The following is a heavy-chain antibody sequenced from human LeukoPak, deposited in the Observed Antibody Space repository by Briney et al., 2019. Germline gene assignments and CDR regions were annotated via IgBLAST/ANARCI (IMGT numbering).Heavy chain of an antibody. CDR2: INDSGTT. Sequence: SETLSLTCGVYGESFSGYYWTWIRQSPGKGLEWIGEINDSGTTNYNPSLKSRLTISVDTSKNQFSLKLSSVTAADTAVYYCARHGYSSGWSIDYWGQGTLVTVSS. J-gene: IGHJ4*02. D-gene: IGHD6-19*01. V-gene: IGHV4-34*01. CDR3: ARHGYSSGWSIDY. CDR1: GESFSGYY.